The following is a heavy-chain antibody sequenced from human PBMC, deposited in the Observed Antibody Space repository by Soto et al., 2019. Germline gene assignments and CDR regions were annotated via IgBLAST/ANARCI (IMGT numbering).Heavy chain of an antibody. CDR1: GGSISSGGYY. V-gene: IGHV4-31*03. J-gene: IGHJ6*02. CDR3: ARDITMIVVAYYYYGMDV. CDR2: IYYSGST. Sequence: SETLSLTCTVSGGSISSGGYYWSWIRQHPGKGLEWIGYIYYSGSTYYNPSLKSRVTISVDTSKNQFSPKLSSVTAADTAVYYCARDITMIVVAYYYYGMDVWGQGTTVTVSS. D-gene: IGHD3-22*01.